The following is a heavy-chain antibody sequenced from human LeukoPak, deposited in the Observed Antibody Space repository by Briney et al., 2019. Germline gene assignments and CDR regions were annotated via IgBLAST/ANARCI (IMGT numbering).Heavy chain of an antibody. Sequence: GGSLRLSCAAWGFTFSSYAMHWVRQAPGKGLEWVSFIRYDGSIKYYADSVEGRFTISRDNSKNTLYLRMNSLRVDDTAVYYCAKGIAVAGTELADWGQGTLVTVSA. J-gene: IGHJ4*02. D-gene: IGHD6-19*01. CDR1: GFTFSSYA. CDR2: IRYDGSIK. CDR3: AKGIAVAGTELAD. V-gene: IGHV3-30*02.